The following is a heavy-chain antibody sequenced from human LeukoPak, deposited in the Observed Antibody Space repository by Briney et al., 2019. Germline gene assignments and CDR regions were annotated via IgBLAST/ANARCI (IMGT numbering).Heavy chain of an antibody. D-gene: IGHD6-13*01. Sequence: PSETLSLTCAVYGGSFSGYYWSWIRQPPGKGLEWIGEINHGGSTNYNPSLKSRVTISVDTSKNQFSLKLSSVTAADTAVYYCARGSTPPRYSSSPTGFDYWAKRSASRYSSSPTGFDYWGQGTLVTVSS. J-gene: IGHJ4*02. V-gene: IGHV4-34*01. CDR1: GGSFSGYY. CDR2: INHGGST. CDR3: ARGSTPPRYSSSPTGFDYWAKRSASRYSSSPTGFDY.